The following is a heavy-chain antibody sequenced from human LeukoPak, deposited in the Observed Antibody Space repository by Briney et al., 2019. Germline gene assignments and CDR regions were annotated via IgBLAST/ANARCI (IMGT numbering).Heavy chain of an antibody. CDR2: IYYSGST. D-gene: IGHD3-10*01. Sequence: SETLSLTCTLSRGSISSSGYYWGWIRQPPGKGLEWIGSIYYSGSTYYNPSLKSRVTISVDTSKNQFSLKLSSVTAADTALYYCAKHYMGSSYNHGLDCWGQGTLVTVSS. CDR3: AKHYMGSSYNHGLDC. CDR1: RGSISSSGYY. J-gene: IGHJ4*02. V-gene: IGHV4-39*01.